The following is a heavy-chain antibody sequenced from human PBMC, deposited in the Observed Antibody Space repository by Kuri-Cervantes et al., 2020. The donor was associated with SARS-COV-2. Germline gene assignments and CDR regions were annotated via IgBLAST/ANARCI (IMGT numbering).Heavy chain of an antibody. CDR1: GGSISSSSYY. CDR2: IYYSGST. CDR3: ARGRVEYQLLYVFHDYYYGMDV. V-gene: IGHV4-39*07. Sequence: SETLSLTCTVSGGSISSSSYYWGWLRQPPGKGLEWIGGIYYSGSTNYNPSLKSRVTISVDTSKNQFSLKLSSVTAADTAVYYCARGRVEYQLLYVFHDYYYGMDVWGQGTTVTVSS. J-gene: IGHJ6*02. D-gene: IGHD2-2*02.